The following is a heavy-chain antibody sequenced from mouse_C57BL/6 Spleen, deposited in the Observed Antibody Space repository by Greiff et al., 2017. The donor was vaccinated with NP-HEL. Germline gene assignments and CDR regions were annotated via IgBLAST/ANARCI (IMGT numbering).Heavy chain of an antibody. D-gene: IGHD2-4*01. CDR1: GFSLTSYG. Sequence: QVHVKQSGPGLVQPSQSLSITCTVSGFSLTSYGVHWVRQSPGKGLEWLGVIWSGGSTDYNAAFISRLSISKDNSKSQVFFKMNSLQADDTAIYYCARNDYPLTEETWFAYWGQGTLVTVSA. CDR3: ARNDYPLTEETWFAY. CDR2: IWSGGST. V-gene: IGHV2-2*01. J-gene: IGHJ3*01.